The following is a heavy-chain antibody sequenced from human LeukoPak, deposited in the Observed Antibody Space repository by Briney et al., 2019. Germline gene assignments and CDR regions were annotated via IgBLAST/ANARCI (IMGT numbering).Heavy chain of an antibody. V-gene: IGHV4-39*07. Sequence: SETLSLTCTVSGGSIIDSSYYWGWIRQPPGKGPEWIGNIYYFGTTLPNPSLKSRVTMSVDTSKNQFSLKLSSVTAADTAVYYCARDSHAWYGQYYFDFWGQGALVTVSS. CDR1: GGSIIDSSYY. CDR2: IYYFGTT. D-gene: IGHD6-13*01. CDR3: ARDSHAWYGQYYFDF. J-gene: IGHJ4*02.